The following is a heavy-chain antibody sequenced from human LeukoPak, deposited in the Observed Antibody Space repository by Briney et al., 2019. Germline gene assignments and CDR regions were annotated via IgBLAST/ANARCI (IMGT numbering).Heavy chain of an antibody. D-gene: IGHD5-18*01. V-gene: IGHV4-39*01. CDR3: ARAGYSYGIISYFDS. CDR2: MYYSGST. Sequence: PSETLSLTCTVSGGSISSSTYYWGWIRQPPGKGLEWIGSMYYSGSTYYNSSLKSRVTISRDTSKNQFSLKLSSVTAADTAIYYCARAGYSYGIISYFDSWGQGTLVTVSS. CDR1: GGSISSSTYY. J-gene: IGHJ4*02.